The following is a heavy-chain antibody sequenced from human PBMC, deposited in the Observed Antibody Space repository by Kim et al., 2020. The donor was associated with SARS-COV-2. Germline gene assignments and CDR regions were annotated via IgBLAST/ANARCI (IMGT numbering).Heavy chain of an antibody. CDR2: ISYEGSDK. CDR1: GFTFSTYG. J-gene: IGHJ4*02. CDR3: AKDLNNRVGHNYFDS. Sequence: GGSLRLSCEASGFTFSTYGMHWVRQSPGKGLEWVAFISYEGSDKYYVDSVKGRFTISRDNSKNTLYLQMNSLRAEDTAVYYCAKDLNNRVGHNYFDSWGQGTLVTVSS. D-gene: IGHD1-26*01. V-gene: IGHV3-30*18.